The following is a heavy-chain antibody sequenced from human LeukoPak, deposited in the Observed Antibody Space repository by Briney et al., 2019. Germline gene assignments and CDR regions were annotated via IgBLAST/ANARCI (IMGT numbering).Heavy chain of an antibody. V-gene: IGHV3-30*18. CDR3: AKDLYSGYDRYGMDV. CDR2: ISYDGSNK. Sequence: GRSLRLSCAASGFTFSSYGMHWVRQAPGKGLEWVAVISYDGSNKYYADSVKGRFTISRDNSKNTLYLQMNSLRAEDTAVYYCAKDLYSGYDRYGMDVWGQGTTVTVSS. J-gene: IGHJ6*02. CDR1: GFTFSSYG. D-gene: IGHD5-12*01.